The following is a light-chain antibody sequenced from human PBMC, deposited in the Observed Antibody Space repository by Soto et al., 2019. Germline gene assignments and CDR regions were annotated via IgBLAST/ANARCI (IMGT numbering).Light chain of an antibody. CDR1: SSDVGGYNY. V-gene: IGLV2-11*01. CDR2: DVS. CDR3: CSYAGSYVV. J-gene: IGLJ2*01. Sequence: QSVLTQPRSVSGSPGQSVTISCTGTSSDVGGYNYVSWYQQHPGKAPKLMIYDVSKRPSGVPDRFSGSKSGNTASLTISGLQAEDEAHYYCCSYAGSYVVFGGGTKLTVL.